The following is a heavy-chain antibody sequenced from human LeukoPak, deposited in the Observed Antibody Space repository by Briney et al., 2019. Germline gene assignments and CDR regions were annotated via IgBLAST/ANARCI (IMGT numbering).Heavy chain of an antibody. CDR1: GGSISNGGYY. D-gene: IGHD4-17*01. CDR3: ARGTYGDYNPGY. Sequence: SQTLSLTCSVSGGSISNGGYYWSWIRQVPGKGLEWIGYIYDSGSAYYNPSLKSRVTISVDTSKNQFSLNLSSMTAADTAIYYCARGTYGDYNPGYWGQGTLVTVSS. V-gene: IGHV4-31*03. J-gene: IGHJ4*02. CDR2: IYDSGSA.